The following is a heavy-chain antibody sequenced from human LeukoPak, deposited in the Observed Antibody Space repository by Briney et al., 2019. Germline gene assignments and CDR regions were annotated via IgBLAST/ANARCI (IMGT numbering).Heavy chain of an antibody. D-gene: IGHD3-22*01. CDR3: AREGNSSAYPFDY. CDR2: ISSSSSYI. V-gene: IGHV3-21*01. CDR1: GFTFDDYA. Sequence: GGSLRLSCAASGFTFDDYAMNWVRQAPGKGLEWVSSISSSSSYIYYADSVKGRFTISRDNAKNSLYLQMNSLRAEDTAVYYCAREGNSSAYPFDYWGQGSLVTVSS. J-gene: IGHJ4*02.